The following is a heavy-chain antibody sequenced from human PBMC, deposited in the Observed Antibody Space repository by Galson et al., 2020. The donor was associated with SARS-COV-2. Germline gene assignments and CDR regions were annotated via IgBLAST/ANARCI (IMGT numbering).Heavy chain of an antibody. CDR2: IDWDDDK. Sequence: SGPTLVKPTQTLTLTCTYSGFSLSTSGMCVSWIRQPPGKDLEWLALIDWDDDKYYSTSLKTRLTISKDTTKNQVVLTMTNMDPVDTATYYCTRLTVATGRQGDYYYCGMDVWGQGTTVTCSS. D-gene: IGHD3-16*01. CDR1: GFSLSTSGMC. CDR3: TRLTVATGRQGDYYYCGMDV. J-gene: IGHJ6*02. V-gene: IGHV2-70*01.